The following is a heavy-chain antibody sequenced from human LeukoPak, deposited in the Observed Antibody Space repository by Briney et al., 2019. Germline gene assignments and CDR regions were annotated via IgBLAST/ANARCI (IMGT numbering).Heavy chain of an antibody. CDR1: GFTISTHV. CDR3: TRRGADGWGFFDY. D-gene: IGHD5-24*01. Sequence: GGSLRLSCAASGFTISTHVMNWVRQAPGKGLEWVSSVSETADRTFYADSVKGRFTISRDNSRNTLYLEMSSLRVEDTAVYYCTRRGADGWGFFDYWGQGILATVSS. J-gene: IGHJ4*02. CDR2: VSETADRT. V-gene: IGHV3-23*01.